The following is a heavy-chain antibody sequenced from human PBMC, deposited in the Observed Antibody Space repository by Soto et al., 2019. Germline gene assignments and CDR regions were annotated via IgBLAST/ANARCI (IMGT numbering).Heavy chain of an antibody. CDR1: GGCITRYY. D-gene: IGHD2-15*01. CDR2: IYYSGST. V-gene: IGHV4-59*01. CDR3: ARYPIVVVVAATQNQGHEVFDI. J-gene: IGHJ3*02. Sequence: SLNRSVGGGCITRYYWSRIRQPPGKGLEWIGYIYYSGSTNYNPSLKSRVTISVDTSKNQFSLKLSSVTAADTAVYYCARYPIVVVVAATQNQGHEVFDIWGQGTMVTVSS.